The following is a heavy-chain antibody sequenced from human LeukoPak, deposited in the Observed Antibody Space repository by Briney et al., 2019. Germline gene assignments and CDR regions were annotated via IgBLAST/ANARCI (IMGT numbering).Heavy chain of an antibody. Sequence: SVKVSCKASGGTFSSYAISWVRQAPGQGLEWMGGIIPIFGTANYAQKFQGRVTITADESTSTAYMELSSLRSEDTAVYYCARDHVVPAATLYYYYGMDVWGQGATVTVSS. J-gene: IGHJ6*02. CDR1: GGTFSSYA. CDR2: IIPIFGTA. CDR3: ARDHVVPAATLYYYYGMDV. V-gene: IGHV1-69*13. D-gene: IGHD2-2*01.